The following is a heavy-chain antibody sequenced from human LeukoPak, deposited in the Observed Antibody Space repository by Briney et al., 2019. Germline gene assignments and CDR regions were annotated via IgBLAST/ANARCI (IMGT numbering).Heavy chain of an antibody. CDR3: ATTPAAAIRG. CDR1: GFTFSSYA. D-gene: IGHD2-2*01. Sequence: PGGSLRLSCAASGFTFSSYAMSWVRQAPGKGLEWVSVINNSGGSTYYADSVKGRFTISRDNAKNTLYLQMNSLRAEDTDVYYCATTPAAAIRGWGQGTLVTVSS. CDR2: INNSGGST. J-gene: IGHJ4*02. V-gene: IGHV3-23*01.